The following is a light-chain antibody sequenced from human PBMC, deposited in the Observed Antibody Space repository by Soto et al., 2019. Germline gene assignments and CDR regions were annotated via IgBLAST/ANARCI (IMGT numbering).Light chain of an antibody. V-gene: IGKV1-5*01. J-gene: IGKJ1*01. Sequence: DIQMTQSPSTLSASVGDRVTITCRASQTVERWLAWYQQKPGKAPNLLISDVSSLESGVPSRFSGSGSATEFTLTISGLQPDDFATYYCQQYKDSMWTFGQGTNVDI. CDR1: QTVERW. CDR2: DVS. CDR3: QQYKDSMWT.